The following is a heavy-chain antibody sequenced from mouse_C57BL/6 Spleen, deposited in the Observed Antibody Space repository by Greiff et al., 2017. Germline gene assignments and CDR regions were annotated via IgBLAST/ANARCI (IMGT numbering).Heavy chain of an antibody. CDR2: IHPNSGST. CDR3: ARARRGGNYEEVYAMDY. Sequence: QVQLQQPGAELVKPGASVTLSCKASGYTFTSYWMHWVKQRPGQGLEWIGMIHPNSGSTNYNEKFKRKATLSVDKSSSTACRPLSGLTSEDSAVYYCARARRGGNYEEVYAMDYWGQGTSVTVSS. V-gene: IGHV1-64*01. D-gene: IGHD2-1*01. CDR1: GYTFTSYW. J-gene: IGHJ4*01.